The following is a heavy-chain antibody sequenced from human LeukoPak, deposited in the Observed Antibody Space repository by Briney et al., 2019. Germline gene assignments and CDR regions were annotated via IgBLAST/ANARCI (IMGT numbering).Heavy chain of an antibody. V-gene: IGHV3-23*01. D-gene: IGHD3-22*01. Sequence: GGSLRLSCAASGFTFNIYTMSWVRQAPGKGLEWVSAIVTNGVTFYTDSVKGRFTISRDNSKNTLYLQMNSLRAEDTAVYYCARDESSLAYDSSGYGDYWGQGTLVTVSS. CDR2: IVTNGVT. CDR1: GFTFNIYT. J-gene: IGHJ4*02. CDR3: ARDESSLAYDSSGYGDY.